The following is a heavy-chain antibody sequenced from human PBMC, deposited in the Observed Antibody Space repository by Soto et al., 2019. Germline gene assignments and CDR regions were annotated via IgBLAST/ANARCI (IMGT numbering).Heavy chain of an antibody. D-gene: IGHD2-15*01. CDR3: ARGYCSGGSCYSISLDY. CDR2: ISYDGS. Sequence: QVQLVESGGGVVQPGRSLRLSCAASGFTFSSYAMHWVRQAPGKGLEWVAVISYDGSNADSVKGRFTISRDNSKSTLYLQMNGLRPEDTAVYYCARGYCSGGSCYSISLDYWGQGTLVTVSS. V-gene: IGHV3-30-3*01. CDR1: GFTFSSYA. J-gene: IGHJ4*02.